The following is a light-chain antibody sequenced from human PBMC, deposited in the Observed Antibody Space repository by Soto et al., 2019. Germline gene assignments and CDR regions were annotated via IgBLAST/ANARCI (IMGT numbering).Light chain of an antibody. J-gene: IGKJ4*02. CDR2: DAS. CDR3: QQYIRWPLT. Sequence: EMVVTQSPATLSVSPGERVTLSCRTSQDVSSKLAWYQQKPGQPLSLLIYDASTRATGTPARFSRSGSGTEFTLAVSSLQSEDYALYFCQQYIRWPLTFGGGTKVEIK. V-gene: IGKV3D-15*01. CDR1: QDVSSK.